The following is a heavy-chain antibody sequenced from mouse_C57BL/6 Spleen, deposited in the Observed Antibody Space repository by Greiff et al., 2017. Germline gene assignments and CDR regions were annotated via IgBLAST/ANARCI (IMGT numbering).Heavy chain of an antibody. V-gene: IGHV1-22*01. D-gene: IGHD1-1*01. CDR2: IKPNNGGT. CDR3: ASDDGSSPFAD. Sequence: VQLQQSGPELVKPGASVKMSCKASGYTFTDYNMHWVKQSHGQSLEWIGYIKPNNGGTSYNQKFKGKATLTVNESSSTAYMELRSLTSEDSAVYYCASDDGSSPFADWGQGTLVTVSA. J-gene: IGHJ3*01. CDR1: GYTFTDYN.